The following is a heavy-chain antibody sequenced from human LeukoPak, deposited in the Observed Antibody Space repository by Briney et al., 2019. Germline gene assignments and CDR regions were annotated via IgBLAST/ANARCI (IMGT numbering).Heavy chain of an antibody. Sequence: ASVKVSCKASGYTFTSYYMHWVRQAPGQGLEWMGIINPSGGGTSYAQNFQGRVTMTRDTSTSTVYMELNSLKSEDTAVYYCAVFHSSLHTAGEYWGQGTLVTVSS. D-gene: IGHD5-18*01. CDR1: GYTFTSYY. CDR3: AVFHSSLHTAGEY. CDR2: INPSGGGT. J-gene: IGHJ4*02. V-gene: IGHV1-46*01.